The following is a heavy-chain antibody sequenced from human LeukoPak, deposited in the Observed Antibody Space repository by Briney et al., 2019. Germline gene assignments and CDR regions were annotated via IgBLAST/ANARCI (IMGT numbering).Heavy chain of an antibody. CDR2: IYYTGST. CDR1: GGSISSYY. J-gene: IGHJ6*02. CDR3: AGGYCSGGSCYSSYYYGMDV. D-gene: IGHD2-15*01. V-gene: IGHV4-59*01. Sequence: ASETLSLTCTVSGGSISSYYWSWIRQPPGKGLEWIGYIYYTGSTNYNPSLKSRVSISVDRSKNQFSLKLSSVTAADTAVYYCAGGYCSGGSCYSSYYYGMDVWGQGTTVTVSS.